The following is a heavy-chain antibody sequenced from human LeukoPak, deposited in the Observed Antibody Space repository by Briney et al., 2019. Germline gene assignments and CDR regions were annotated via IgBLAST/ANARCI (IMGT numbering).Heavy chain of an antibody. D-gene: IGHD5-18*01. CDR2: MNPNSGNT. V-gene: IGHV1-8*01. Sequence: ASVKVSCKASVYTFTSYDINWVRQATGQGLEWMGWMNPNSGNTGYAQKFQGRVTMTRNTSISTAYMELSSLRSEDTAVYYCARVCRKRAYSYGWPVCGMDVWGQGTTVTVSS. CDR3: ARVCRKRAYSYGWPVCGMDV. CDR1: VYTFTSYD. J-gene: IGHJ6*02.